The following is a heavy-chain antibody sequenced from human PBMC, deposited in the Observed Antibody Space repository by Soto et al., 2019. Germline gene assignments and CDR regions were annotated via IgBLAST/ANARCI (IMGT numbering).Heavy chain of an antibody. Sequence: PGGSLRLSCAASGFTFSSYSMNWVRQAPGKGLEWVSYISSSSSTIYYADSVKGRFTISRDNAKNSLYLQMNSLRDEDTAVYYCAREGYYYDSSGYYPRGAFDIWGQGTMVTVS. CDR2: ISSSSSTI. D-gene: IGHD3-22*01. CDR1: GFTFSSYS. CDR3: AREGYYYDSSGYYPRGAFDI. J-gene: IGHJ3*02. V-gene: IGHV3-48*02.